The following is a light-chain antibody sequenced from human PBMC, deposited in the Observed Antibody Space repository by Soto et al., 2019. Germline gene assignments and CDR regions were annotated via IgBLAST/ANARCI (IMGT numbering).Light chain of an antibody. V-gene: IGLV2-8*01. CDR3: SSYAGSNNLV. CDR2: EVN. Sequence: QSALTQPPSASGSPGQSVTISCTGTSSDVGGYNYVSWYQQHPGKAPKLMIYEVNRRPSGVPDRFSGSRYANTASLTVSGLQAEDEADYYCSSYAGSNNLVFGGGTKVTGL. J-gene: IGLJ2*01. CDR1: SSDVGGYNY.